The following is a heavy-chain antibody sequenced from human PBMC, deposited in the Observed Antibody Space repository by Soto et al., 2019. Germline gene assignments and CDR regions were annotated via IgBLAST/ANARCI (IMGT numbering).Heavy chain of an antibody. Sequence: QVQLVQSGAEVKKPGASVKVSCKASGYTYTSCYMHWVRQAPGQGLEWMGIINPSAGSTSYAQKFKGRVTMTRDTSPSTVYMELSSLISDDTAVYYCARADKGGSYWGQGTLVTVSS. CDR2: INPSAGST. D-gene: IGHD1-26*01. J-gene: IGHJ4*02. CDR3: ARADKGGSY. CDR1: GYTYTSCY. V-gene: IGHV1-46*01.